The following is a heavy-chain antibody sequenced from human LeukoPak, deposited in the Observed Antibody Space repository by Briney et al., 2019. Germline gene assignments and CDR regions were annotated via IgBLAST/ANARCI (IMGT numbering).Heavy chain of an antibody. D-gene: IGHD3-3*01. Sequence: GGSLRLSCAASGFTFSSYAMHWVRQAPGKGLEWVAAISYDGINKYYADYVKGRFTISRDNAKNTLYLQMNSLRAEDTAVYYCARGGDFWSGYYLGWGQGTLVTVSS. CDR3: ARGGDFWSGYYLG. CDR1: GFTFSSYA. CDR2: ISYDGINK. J-gene: IGHJ4*02. V-gene: IGHV3-30*03.